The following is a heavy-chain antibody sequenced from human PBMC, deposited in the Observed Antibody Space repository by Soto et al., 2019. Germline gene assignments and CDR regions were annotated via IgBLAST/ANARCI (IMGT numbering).Heavy chain of an antibody. D-gene: IGHD3-10*01. V-gene: IGHV3-23*01. CDR3: AKRKMGLLWFGTSGGMDV. CDR1: GFTFRNFG. Sequence: EVQLLESGGGFVQPGGSLRLSCAASGFTFRNFGMSWVRQAPGKGLEWVSAISGSGSHTYTANSVKGRFVISRDNSKNTLYLQMNSLGVDDTAVYYCAKRKMGLLWFGTSGGMDVWGQGTTVTVSS. J-gene: IGHJ6*02. CDR2: ISGSGSHT.